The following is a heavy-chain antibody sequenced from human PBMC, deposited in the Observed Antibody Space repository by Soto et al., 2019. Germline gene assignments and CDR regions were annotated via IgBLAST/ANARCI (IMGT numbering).Heavy chain of an antibody. CDR2: INPNSGGT. D-gene: IGHD2-15*01. V-gene: IGHV1-2*04. CDR3: ARSPGTDCRGTSCYKVFYFYYGMDV. J-gene: IGHJ6*02. CDR1: GYTFSDYY. Sequence: RASVKVSCKASGYTFSDYYIHWVRQAPGQGLEWMGWINPNSGGTNYAQKFQDWVTMTRDTSMSTAYMELSSLRSDDTAVYYCARSPGTDCRGTSCYKVFYFYYGMDVWGQGTTVTVSS.